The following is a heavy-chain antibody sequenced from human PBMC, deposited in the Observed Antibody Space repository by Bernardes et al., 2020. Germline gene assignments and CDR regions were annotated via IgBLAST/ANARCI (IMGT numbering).Heavy chain of an antibody. CDR3: AKDRGYYYDRRGHSGVLDI. J-gene: IGHJ3*02. CDR2: MSWNSGGI. CDR1: GFTFDDYA. Sequence: GGSLRLSCTASGFTFDDYAMHWVRQAPGKGLEWVSGMSWNSGGIDYADSVKGRFTISRDNDKNSLYLQMNSLRAEDTALYYCAKDRGYYYDRRGHSGVLDIWGQGTMVTVSS. V-gene: IGHV3-9*01. D-gene: IGHD3-22*01.